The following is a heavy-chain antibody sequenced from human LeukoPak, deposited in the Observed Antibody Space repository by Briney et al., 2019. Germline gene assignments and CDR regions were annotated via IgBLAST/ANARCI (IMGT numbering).Heavy chain of an antibody. V-gene: IGHV4-39*07. CDR3: ARAGSGYYSSYYMDV. J-gene: IGHJ6*03. D-gene: IGHD3-22*01. CDR2: IYYSGST. Sequence: SETLSLTCSVSGGSISSSSYYWGWIRQPPGKGLEWIGSIYYSGSTNYNPSLKSRVTISVDTSKNQFSLKLSSVTAADTAVYYCARAGSGYYSSYYMDVWGKGTTVTVSS. CDR1: GGSISSSSYY.